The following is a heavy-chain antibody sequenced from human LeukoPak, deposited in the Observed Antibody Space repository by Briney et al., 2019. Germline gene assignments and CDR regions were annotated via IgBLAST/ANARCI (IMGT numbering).Heavy chain of an antibody. CDR2: ISYDGSNK. CDR3: ARDSLTFGRVIVPSPSY. J-gene: IGHJ4*02. Sequence: GRSLRLSCAASGFTFSSYAMHWVRQAPGKGLEWVAVISYDGSNKYYADSVKGRFTISRDNSKNTLYLQMNSLRAEDTAVYYCARDSLTFGRVIVPSPSYWGQGTLVTVSS. D-gene: IGHD3-16*02. V-gene: IGHV3-30-3*01. CDR1: GFTFSSYA.